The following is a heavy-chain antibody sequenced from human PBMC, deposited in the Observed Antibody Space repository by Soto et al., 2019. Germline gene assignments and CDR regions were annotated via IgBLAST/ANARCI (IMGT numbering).Heavy chain of an antibody. CDR3: ARLDGYNSFDF. CDR1: GYSISSGAYY. D-gene: IGHD5-12*01. J-gene: IGHJ4*02. V-gene: IGHV4-30-2*01. Sequence: QIHLQESGSGLVKPSQTLSLTCAVSGYSISSGAYYWSWIRQPQGKGLEWIGYIFHNGGTYYNPSLESRITISLGRSKNQFSLKVSAVTAADTALYYCARLDGYNSFDFWGQGTLVTVSS. CDR2: IFHNGGT.